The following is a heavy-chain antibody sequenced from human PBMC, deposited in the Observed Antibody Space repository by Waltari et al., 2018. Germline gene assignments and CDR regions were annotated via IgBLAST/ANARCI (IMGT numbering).Heavy chain of an antibody. D-gene: IGHD2-15*01. V-gene: IGHV3-23*03. J-gene: IGHJ4*02. CDR3: ARCTGGSCYGFDY. CDR1: GITFRGYA. Sequence: EVQLLESGGGLVQPGGSLRLSCAASGITFRGYAMSWVRQAQGKGLEWVSFISGGGTGTYYGDSVKGRFTISRDNSKSTVYLQMNSLRAEDTAVYYCARCTGGSCYGFDYWGQGTLVTVSS. CDR2: ISGGGTGT.